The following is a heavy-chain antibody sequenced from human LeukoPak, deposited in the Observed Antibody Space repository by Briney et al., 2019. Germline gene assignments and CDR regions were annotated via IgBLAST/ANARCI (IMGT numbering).Heavy chain of an antibody. D-gene: IGHD2/OR15-2a*01. J-gene: IGHJ3*02. CDR1: GYTFTSYG. Sequence: RASVKVSCKASGYTFTSYGISWVRQAPGQGLEWMGWISVYNGNTNYAQKFQGRVTMTRDTSISTAYMELSGLRSDDTAVYYCARSNDYYLLTWAFDIWGQGTMVTVSS. CDR2: ISVYNGNT. V-gene: IGHV1-18*01. CDR3: ARSNDYYLLTWAFDI.